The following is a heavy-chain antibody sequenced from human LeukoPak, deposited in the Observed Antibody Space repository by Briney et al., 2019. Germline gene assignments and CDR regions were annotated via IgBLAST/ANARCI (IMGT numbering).Heavy chain of an antibody. Sequence: PSETLSLTCTVSGGSISSSSYYWGWIRQPPGKGLEWIGSIYYSGSTYYNPSLKSRVTISVDTSKNQFSLKLSSVTAADTAVYYCARVGVSWWLVQAFAFDIWGQGTMVTVSS. J-gene: IGHJ3*02. CDR1: GGSISSSSYY. CDR3: ARVGVSWWLVQAFAFDI. V-gene: IGHV4-39*07. D-gene: IGHD6-19*01. CDR2: IYYSGST.